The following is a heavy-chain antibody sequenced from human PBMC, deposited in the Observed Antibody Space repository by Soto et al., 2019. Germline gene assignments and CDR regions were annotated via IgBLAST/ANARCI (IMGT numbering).Heavy chain of an antibody. CDR2: ISPSGDNT. CDR1: RFTFSSYP. V-gene: IGHV3-23*01. D-gene: IGHD3-3*01. CDR3: AEGGEWSFNFEY. J-gene: IGHJ4*02. Sequence: GGSLRLSCAASRFTFSSYPMSWVRQAPGQGLEWVSAISPSGDNTYSPYSVKGRFTISRDNSKNTLYLQMNKLRAEDTDVYYCAEGGEWSFNFEYWGQGTQVTVSS.